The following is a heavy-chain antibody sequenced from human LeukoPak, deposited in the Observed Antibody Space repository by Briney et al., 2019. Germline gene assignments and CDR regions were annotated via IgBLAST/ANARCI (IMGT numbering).Heavy chain of an antibody. J-gene: IGHJ6*03. Sequence: GGSLRLSCAASRFTFSNYWMSWVRQAPGKGLEWVANIKQDGSEKFHVDSVKGRFIIFRDNAKNSLYLQMTSLRADDTAVYYCAKVALPRGAYYYMDVWGKGTTVTVSS. CDR2: IKQDGSEK. CDR3: AKVALPRGAYYYMDV. CDR1: RFTFSNYW. V-gene: IGHV3-7*01. D-gene: IGHD3-16*01.